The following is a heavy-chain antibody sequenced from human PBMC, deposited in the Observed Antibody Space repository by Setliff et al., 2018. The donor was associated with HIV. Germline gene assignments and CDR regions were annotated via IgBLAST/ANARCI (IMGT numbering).Heavy chain of an antibody. CDR2: MYYTGTP. CDR3: ARNFGDYFEIHFDL. J-gene: IGHJ2*01. Sequence: SETLSLTCTVSGGSTDSGSYYWAWIRQPPGKGLEWIGSMYYTGTPYYNPSLKNRVTISVDTSKNQFSLRLTSVTAADTAVYYCARNFGDYFEIHFDLWGRGTLVTVSS. V-gene: IGHV4-39*07. CDR1: GGSTDSGSYY. D-gene: IGHD4-17*01.